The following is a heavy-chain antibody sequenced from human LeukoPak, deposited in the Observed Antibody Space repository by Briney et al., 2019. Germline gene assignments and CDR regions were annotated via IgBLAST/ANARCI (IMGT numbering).Heavy chain of an antibody. Sequence: GESLKISCKGSGYCFTSYWIGWVRQMPGKGLELMGIIYPGDSDTRYSPSFQGQVTISADKSISTAYLQWSSLKASDTAMYYCARRVVGASNYFDYWGQGTLVTVSS. CDR1: GYCFTSYW. D-gene: IGHD1-26*01. CDR3: ARRVVGASNYFDY. J-gene: IGHJ4*02. CDR2: IYPGDSDT. V-gene: IGHV5-51*01.